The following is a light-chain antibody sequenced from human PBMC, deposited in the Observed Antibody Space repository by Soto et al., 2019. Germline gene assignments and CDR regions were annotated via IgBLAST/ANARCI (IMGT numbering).Light chain of an antibody. J-gene: IGKJ1*01. CDR1: RGIRNY. CDR3: QQYDDLST. Sequence: DIQMTQSPSSLSASAGDRVTITCQASRGIRNYLNWYQHKPGKAPKVLIYDASSLETGVPSRFSGSGSGTDFTFTISSLQPEDVATYYCQQYDDLSTFGQGTKVHI. CDR2: DAS. V-gene: IGKV1-33*01.